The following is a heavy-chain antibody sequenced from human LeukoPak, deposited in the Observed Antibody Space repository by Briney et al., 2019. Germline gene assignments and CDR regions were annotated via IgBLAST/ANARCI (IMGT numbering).Heavy chain of an antibody. Sequence: SETLSLTCAVYGGSFSGYYWSWIRQPPGKGLEWIGSIYSSGSTYYNPSLKSRVIIIIDTPKNHFSLTLSSVTAADTAVYYCARSDGYGLVGIWGQGTMVTVSS. D-gene: IGHD3-10*01. J-gene: IGHJ3*02. V-gene: IGHV4-34*01. CDR1: GGSFSGYY. CDR2: IYSSGST. CDR3: ARSDGYGLVGI.